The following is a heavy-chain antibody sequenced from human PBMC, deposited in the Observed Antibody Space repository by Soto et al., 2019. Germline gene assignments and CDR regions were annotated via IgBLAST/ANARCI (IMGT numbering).Heavy chain of an antibody. CDR1: GFPFSSYV. J-gene: IGHJ4*02. CDR3: AKDSNKYSSSLRGRYFDY. Sequence: EVQLLESGGGLVQRGGSLRLSCAAFGFPFSSYVLAWVRQAPGKGLEWVSGIRGGGSNTFYADSVKGRFTISRDNSKNTLLLQMNSLGAEDTAVYYCAKDSNKYSSSLRGRYFDYWGQGIGVTVSS. CDR2: IRGGGSNT. V-gene: IGHV3-23*01. D-gene: IGHD4-4*01.